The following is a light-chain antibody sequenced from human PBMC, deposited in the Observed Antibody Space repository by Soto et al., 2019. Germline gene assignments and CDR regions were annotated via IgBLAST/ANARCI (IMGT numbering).Light chain of an antibody. V-gene: IGLV2-23*02. CDR3: CSYAGSWV. Sequence: QSALTQPASVSGSPGQSITISCTGTSSDVGSYNLVSWYQQHPGKAPKLMIYEVSKRPSGVSNSFSGSKSGNTASRTISGLQAEDEADDYCCSYAGSWVFGGGTKLTVL. CDR1: SSDVGSYNL. CDR2: EVS. J-gene: IGLJ3*02.